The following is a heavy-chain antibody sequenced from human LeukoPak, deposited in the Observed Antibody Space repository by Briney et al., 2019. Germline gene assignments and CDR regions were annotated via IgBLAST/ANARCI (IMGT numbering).Heavy chain of an antibody. V-gene: IGHV4-34*01. CDR3: ARAPPRRGTPVWFDP. CDR1: GGSFSGYY. Sequence: SETLSLTCAVYGGSFSGYYRSWIRQPPGKGLEWIGEINHSGSTNYNPSLKSRVTISVDTSKNQFSLKLSSVTAASTAVYYCARAPPRRGTPVWFDPWGQGTLVTVSS. CDR2: INHSGST. J-gene: IGHJ5*02. D-gene: IGHD1-7*01.